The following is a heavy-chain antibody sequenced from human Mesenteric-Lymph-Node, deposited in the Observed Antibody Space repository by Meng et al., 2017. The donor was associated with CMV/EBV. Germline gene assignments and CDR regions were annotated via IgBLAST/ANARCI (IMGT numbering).Heavy chain of an antibody. V-gene: IGHV3-53*01. CDR3: AREVEGGSSSLDYGMDV. CDR1: GLTVNNHY. J-gene: IGHJ6*02. D-gene: IGHD2-15*01. CDR2: LYSDGST. Sequence: GESLKISCAASGLTVNNHYMNWVRQTPGKGLEWVSVLYSDGSTLGAYTHYADSVKGRFTISRDNSKNTLYLQMNSLRAEDTAVYYCAREVEGGSSSLDYGMDVWGQGTTVTVSS.